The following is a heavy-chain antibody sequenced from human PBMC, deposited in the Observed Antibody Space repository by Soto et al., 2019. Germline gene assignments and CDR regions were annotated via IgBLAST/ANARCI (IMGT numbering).Heavy chain of an antibody. V-gene: IGHV4-59*01. D-gene: IGHD5-12*01. CDR1: GGSISSYY. CDR2: IFYSGTT. CDR3: ARGGSSGYDPFAY. Sequence: SETLSLTCTVSGGSISSYYWSWIRQPPGKGLEWIAYIFYSGTTNYNPSVKSRVTISVDTSKNQFSLKLSSVTAADTAVYYCARGGSSGYDPFAYWGQGTLVTVSS. J-gene: IGHJ4*02.